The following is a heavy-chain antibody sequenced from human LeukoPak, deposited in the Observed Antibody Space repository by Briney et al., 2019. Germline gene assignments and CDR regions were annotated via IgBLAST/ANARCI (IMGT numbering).Heavy chain of an antibody. Sequence: GGTLRLSCAASGFTFSSYGMRWVRQAPGKGLEWVSFISGNSAYIYYADSVKGRFTISRDNAKNSLYLQMNSLRAEDTAVYYCARGEYGSGSYHIDYWGQGTLVTVSS. CDR3: ARGEYGSGSYHIDY. D-gene: IGHD3-10*01. V-gene: IGHV3-21*01. J-gene: IGHJ4*02. CDR2: ISGNSAYI. CDR1: GFTFSSYG.